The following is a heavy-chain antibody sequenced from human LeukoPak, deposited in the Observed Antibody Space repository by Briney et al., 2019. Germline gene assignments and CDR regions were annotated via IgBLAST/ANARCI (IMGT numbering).Heavy chain of an antibody. J-gene: IGHJ4*02. Sequence: GGSLRLSCAASGFTFSNYAMSWVRQAPGKGLEWVSAISASGGSTYYADSVKGRFTISRDNSKNTLYLQMDSLRAEDTAVYYCAKDQHYDFWSGYYTGDYCVQGTLVTVSS. CDR3: AKDQHYDFWSGYYTGDY. D-gene: IGHD3-3*01. CDR1: GFTFSNYA. CDR2: ISASGGST. V-gene: IGHV3-23*01.